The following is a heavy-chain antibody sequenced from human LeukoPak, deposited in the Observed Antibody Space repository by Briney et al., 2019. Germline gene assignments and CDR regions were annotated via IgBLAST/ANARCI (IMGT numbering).Heavy chain of an antibody. Sequence: PSETLSLSCSVSGASVSRQLYYWGWIRQPPGKGLEWIGSIFYTGKTYHNPSLKTPVTISIDPSKNQFSVELTALTAADTAVYYCASVSRSDQWLLTHWSPGTLVTVSS. D-gene: IGHD6-19*01. CDR3: ASVSRSDQWLLTH. CDR2: IFYTGKT. CDR1: GASVSRQLYY. V-gene: IGHV4-39*07. J-gene: IGHJ4*01.